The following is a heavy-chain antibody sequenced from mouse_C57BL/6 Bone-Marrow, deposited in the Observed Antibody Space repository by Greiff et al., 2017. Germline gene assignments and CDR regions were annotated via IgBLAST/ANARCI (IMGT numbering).Heavy chain of an antibody. V-gene: IGHV1-50*01. CDR3: AVTPWFAY. CDR2: IDPSDSYT. CDR1: GYTFTSYW. D-gene: IGHD2-12*01. Sequence: QVQLQQPGAELVKPGASVKLSCKASGYTFTSYWMQWVKQRPGQGLEWIGEIDPSDSYTNYNQKFKGKATLTVDTSSRTAYMQLSSLTSEDSAVYYCAVTPWFAYWGQGTLVTVSA. J-gene: IGHJ3*01.